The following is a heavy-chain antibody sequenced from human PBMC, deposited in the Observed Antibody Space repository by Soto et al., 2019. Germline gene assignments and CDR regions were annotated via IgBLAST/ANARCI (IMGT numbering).Heavy chain of an antibody. Sequence: ASVKVSCKASGYTFTGYYMPWVRPAPGQGLECMGWINPNSGGTNYAQKFQGRVTMTRDTSISTAYMELSRLRSDDTAVYYCARVGSREDSVVVVAAPSPSRYFDYWGQGTLVTVSS. J-gene: IGHJ4*02. V-gene: IGHV1-2*02. CDR2: INPNSGGT. D-gene: IGHD2-15*01. CDR1: GYTFTGYY. CDR3: ARVGSREDSVVVVAAPSPSRYFDY.